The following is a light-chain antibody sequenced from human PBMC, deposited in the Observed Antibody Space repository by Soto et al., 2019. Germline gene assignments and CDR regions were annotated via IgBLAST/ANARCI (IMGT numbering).Light chain of an antibody. Sequence: QSALTQPASVSGSPGQSITISCTGTISDVGNYNYVSWYQQYPGKAPKLMIYDVSTRPSGVSDRFSGSKSGNTASLTISGLRAEDEADYYCGSYTTSSNYVFGTGTKVTVL. CDR3: GSYTTSSNYV. J-gene: IGLJ1*01. CDR2: DVS. V-gene: IGLV2-14*03. CDR1: ISDVGNYNY.